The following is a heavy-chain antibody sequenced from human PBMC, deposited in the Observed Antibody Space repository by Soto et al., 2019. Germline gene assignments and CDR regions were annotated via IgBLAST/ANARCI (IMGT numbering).Heavy chain of an antibody. D-gene: IGHD5-18*01. V-gene: IGHV4-34*01. CDR1: GGSFSGYY. Sequence: SETLSLTCAVYGGSFSGYYWSWIRQPPGKGLEWIGEINHSGSTNYNPSLKSRVTISVDTSKNQFSLKLSSVTAADTAVHYCARAGTSYGYSFYYGMDVWGQGTTVTVSS. CDR2: INHSGST. CDR3: ARAGTSYGYSFYYGMDV. J-gene: IGHJ6*02.